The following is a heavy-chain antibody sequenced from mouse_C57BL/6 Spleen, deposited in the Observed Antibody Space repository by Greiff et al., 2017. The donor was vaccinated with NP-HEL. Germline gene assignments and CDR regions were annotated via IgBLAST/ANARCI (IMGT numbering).Heavy chain of an antibody. Sequence: QVQLQQSGAELVKPGASVKLSCKASGYTFTSYWMQWVKQRPGQGLEWIGEIDPSDSYTNYNQKFKGKATLTVDTSSSTAYMQLSSLTSEDSAVYYCARTRSSPSRYAMDYWGQGTSVTVSS. CDR2: IDPSDSYT. J-gene: IGHJ4*01. D-gene: IGHD1-1*01. CDR3: ARTRSSPSRYAMDY. CDR1: GYTFTSYW. V-gene: IGHV1-50*01.